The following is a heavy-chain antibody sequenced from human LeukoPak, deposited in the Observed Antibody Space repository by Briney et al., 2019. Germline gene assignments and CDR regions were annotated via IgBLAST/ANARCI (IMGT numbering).Heavy chain of an antibody. J-gene: IGHJ4*02. CDR2: INSDGSST. Sequence: GGLRLSCAASGFTFSSYWMHWVRQAPGKGLVWVSRINSDGSSTSYADSVKGRFTISRDSAKNTLYLQMNSLRAEDTAVYYCARAFYDFLTGYPAYFDYWGQGTLVTVSS. D-gene: IGHD3-9*01. V-gene: IGHV3-74*01. CDR3: ARAFYDFLTGYPAYFDY. CDR1: GFTFSSYW.